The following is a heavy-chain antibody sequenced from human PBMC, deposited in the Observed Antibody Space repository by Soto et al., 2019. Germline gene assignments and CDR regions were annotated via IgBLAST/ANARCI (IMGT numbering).Heavy chain of an antibody. CDR1: GFTFSSFG. D-gene: IGHD6-19*01. CDR2: ISYDGSNK. Sequence: QVQLVESGGGVVQPGRSLRLSCAASGFTFSSFGMHWVRQAPGKGLEWVVLISYDGSNKYYADSVKGRFTISRDKAKNTLYLHMNSLRAEDTAVYYCAKDRGWSSADLDYWGQGTLVTVSS. J-gene: IGHJ4*02. V-gene: IGHV3-30*18. CDR3: AKDRGWSSADLDY.